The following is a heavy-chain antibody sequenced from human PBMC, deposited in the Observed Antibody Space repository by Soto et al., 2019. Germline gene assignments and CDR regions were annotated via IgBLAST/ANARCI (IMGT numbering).Heavy chain of an antibody. V-gene: IGHV4-30-4*01. Sequence: HVQLHQSGPRLVKPSQTLSLECSVIGGSVNTCDNYWSWVRQSPGRGLEWIGYIYHTGNTFYNPALENRVTMSVDASKNQFSLTLTSVTAADTAVYFCAREPLDGMDVWGQGTNVTVSS. J-gene: IGHJ6*02. CDR3: AREPLDGMDV. CDR1: GGSVNTCDNY. CDR2: IYHTGNT.